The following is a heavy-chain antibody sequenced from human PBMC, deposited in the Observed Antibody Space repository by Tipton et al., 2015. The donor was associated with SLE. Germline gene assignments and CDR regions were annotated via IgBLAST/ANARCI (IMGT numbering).Heavy chain of an antibody. D-gene: IGHD2-15*01. J-gene: IGHJ1*01. Sequence: TLSLTCTVSGGSISSSNHYWGWIHQPPGKGLEWIGSIYYSGSTYYNPSLKSRVTILVDTSKNQFSLQLTSVTAADTAAYFCARHHRLVAAGTGHFHHWGQGTLVTVSS. CDR3: ARHHRLVAAGTGHFHH. CDR1: GGSISSSNHY. CDR2: IYYSGST. V-gene: IGHV4-39*07.